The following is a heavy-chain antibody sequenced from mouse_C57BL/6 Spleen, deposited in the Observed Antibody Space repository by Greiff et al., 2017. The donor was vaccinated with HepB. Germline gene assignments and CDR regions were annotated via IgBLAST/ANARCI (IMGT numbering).Heavy chain of an antibody. V-gene: IGHV5-4*01. Sequence: EVQLVESGGGLVKPGGSLKLSCAASGFTFSSYAMSWVRQTPEKRLEWVATISDGGSYTYYPDNVKGRFTISRDNAKNNLYLQMSHLKSEDTAMYYCAREGGNYDYGAWFAYWGQGTLVTVSA. CDR1: GFTFSSYA. CDR2: ISDGGSYT. CDR3: AREGGNYDYGAWFAY. D-gene: IGHD2-4*01. J-gene: IGHJ3*01.